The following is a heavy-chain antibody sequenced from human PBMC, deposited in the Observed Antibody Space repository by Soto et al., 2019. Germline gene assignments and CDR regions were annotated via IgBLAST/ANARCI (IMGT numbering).Heavy chain of an antibody. CDR2: TYHTGYT. CDR1: GVSISTTNW. J-gene: IGHJ6*02. V-gene: IGHV4-4*02. Sequence: QVQLQESGPGLVKPSGTLSLTCTVSGVSISTTNWWSWVRQPPGKGLEWIGETYHTGYTNYDPSLKSRVTISVDKSKNQFSLKLSSVTVAVTAMYYCARHLRVVGTTTAYSGMDVWGQGTTVTVSS. D-gene: IGHD1-26*01. CDR3: ARHLRVVGTTTAYSGMDV.